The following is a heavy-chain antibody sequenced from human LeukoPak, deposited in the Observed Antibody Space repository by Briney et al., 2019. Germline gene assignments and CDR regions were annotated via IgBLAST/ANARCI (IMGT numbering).Heavy chain of an antibody. Sequence: GSLRLSCAASGFTFGTYAMTWVRQAPGKGLEWVSTISGSGDRTDFPGSVKGRFTISRENSKNTLYVQMNSLRAEDTAVYYCARDGDSGSYRWEAFDIWGQGTMVTVSS. CDR2: ISGSGDRT. CDR1: GFTFGTYA. D-gene: IGHD1-26*01. J-gene: IGHJ3*02. CDR3: ARDGDSGSYRWEAFDI. V-gene: IGHV3-23*01.